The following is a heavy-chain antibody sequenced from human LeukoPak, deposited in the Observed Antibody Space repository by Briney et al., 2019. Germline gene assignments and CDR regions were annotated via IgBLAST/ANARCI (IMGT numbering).Heavy chain of an antibody. D-gene: IGHD6-19*01. CDR1: GFTFSSYA. J-gene: IGHJ4*02. V-gene: IGHV3-23*01. CDR2: ISGSDDST. CDR3: AKGYSSGWFFFDY. Sequence: GGSLRLSCAVSGFTFSSYAMTWVRQAPRKGLGWVSGISGSDDSTSYADSVKGRFTISRDNSKNTLYLQMNSLRADDTAVYYCAKGYSSGWFFFDYWGQGTLVTVSS.